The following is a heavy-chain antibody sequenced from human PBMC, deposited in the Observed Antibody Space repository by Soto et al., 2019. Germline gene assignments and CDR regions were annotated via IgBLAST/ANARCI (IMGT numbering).Heavy chain of an antibody. Sequence: GASVKVSCKASGYTFSGYHMHWVRQAPGQGPEWMGWINPNSGGTNYAQKFQGRVTMSRDTSISTAYMDLIRLTSDDTAVYYCARVRVDRIDYWGQGTLVTVSS. D-gene: IGHD2-15*01. CDR1: GYTFSGYH. CDR2: INPNSGGT. J-gene: IGHJ4*02. V-gene: IGHV1-2*02. CDR3: ARVRVDRIDY.